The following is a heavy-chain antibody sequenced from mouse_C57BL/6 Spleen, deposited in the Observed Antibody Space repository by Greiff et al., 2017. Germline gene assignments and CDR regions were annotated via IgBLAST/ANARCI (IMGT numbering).Heavy chain of an antibody. CDR1: GFTFSDSG. Sequence: VQLKESGGGLVKPGGSLKLSCAASGFTFSDSGMHWVRQAPEKGLEWVAYISSGSSTIDYADTVKGRFTISRDNAKNTLFLQMTSLRSEDTAMYYCYGYEVGWFAYWGQGTLVTVSA. CDR3: YGYEVGWFAY. V-gene: IGHV5-17*01. J-gene: IGHJ3*01. D-gene: IGHD2-2*01. CDR2: ISSGSSTI.